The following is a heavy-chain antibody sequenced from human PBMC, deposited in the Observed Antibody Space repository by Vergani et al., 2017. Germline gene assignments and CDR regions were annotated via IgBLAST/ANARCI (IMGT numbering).Heavy chain of an antibody. CDR3: ARVGLVVPAAIPITKAPNWFDP. D-gene: IGHD2-2*02. Sequence: QVQLVQSGAEVKKPGSSVKVSCKASGGTFSSYAISWVRQAPGQGLEWMGRIIPIFGTANYAQKFQGRVTITADKSTSTAYMELSSLRSEDTAVYYCARVGLVVPAAIPITKAPNWFDPWGQGTLVTVSS. V-gene: IGHV1-69*14. CDR2: IIPIFGTA. J-gene: IGHJ5*02. CDR1: GGTFSSYA.